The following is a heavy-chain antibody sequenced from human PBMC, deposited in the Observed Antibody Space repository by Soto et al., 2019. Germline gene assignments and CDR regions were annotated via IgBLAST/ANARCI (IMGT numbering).Heavy chain of an antibody. CDR3: ARGDCSSTSCYGGNFYYGMDV. J-gene: IGHJ6*02. V-gene: IGHV1-69*13. Sequence: ASVKVSCKASGGTFRNYAISWVRQAPGQGPEWMGGIIPLFGTANYAQKFQGRVTITADESTTTAYMELSSLRSEDTAVYYCARGDCSSTSCYGGNFYYGMDVWGQGTTVTVSS. D-gene: IGHD2-2*01. CDR2: IIPLFGTA. CDR1: GGTFRNYA.